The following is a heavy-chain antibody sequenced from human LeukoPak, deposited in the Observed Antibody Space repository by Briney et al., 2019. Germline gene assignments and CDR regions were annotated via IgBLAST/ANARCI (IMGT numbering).Heavy chain of an antibody. D-gene: IGHD2-2*01. J-gene: IGHJ5*02. Sequence: SETLSLTCAVYGGSFSGYYWSWIRQPPGKGLEWIGEINHSGSTNYNPSLKSRVTISVDTSKNQFSLKLSSVTAADTAVYYCATHQLLWSWFDPWGQGTLVTVSS. CDR2: INHSGST. V-gene: IGHV4-34*01. CDR3: ATHQLLWSWFDP. CDR1: GGSFSGYY.